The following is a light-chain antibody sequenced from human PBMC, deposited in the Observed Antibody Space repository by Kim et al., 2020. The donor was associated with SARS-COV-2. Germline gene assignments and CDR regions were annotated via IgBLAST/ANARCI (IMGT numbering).Light chain of an antibody. CDR3: QQYDTSRT. Sequence: LSPGERATLSCRASQSVSSSYLAWYQQKPGQAPRRLIYGASSRATGIPDRFSGSGSGTDFTLTISRLEPEDSAVYYCQQYDTSRTFGQGTKVDIK. J-gene: IGKJ1*01. CDR1: QSVSSSY. CDR2: GAS. V-gene: IGKV3-20*01.